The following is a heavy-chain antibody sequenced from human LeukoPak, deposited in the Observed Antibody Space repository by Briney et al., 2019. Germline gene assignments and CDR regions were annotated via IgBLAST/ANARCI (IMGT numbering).Heavy chain of an antibody. CDR1: GFTFSSYA. D-gene: IGHD6-13*01. V-gene: IGHV3-21*01. CDR2: ISSSSSYI. CDR3: ARTSAAAGGY. Sequence: PGGSLRLSCAASGFTFSSYAMSWVRQAPGKGLEWVSSISSSSSYIYYADSVKGRFTISRDNAKNSLYLQMNSLRAEDTAVYYCARTSAAAGGYWGQGTLVTVSS. J-gene: IGHJ4*02.